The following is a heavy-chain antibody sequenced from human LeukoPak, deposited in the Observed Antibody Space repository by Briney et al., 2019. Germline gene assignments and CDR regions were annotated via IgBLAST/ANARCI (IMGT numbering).Heavy chain of an antibody. CDR2: INHSGST. Sequence: SETLSLTCAVYGGSFSGNYWSWIRQPPGKGLEWIGEINHSGSTNYNPSLKSRVTMSVDTSKNQFSLGLSSVTAADTAVYYCARGPSYYYMDVWGKGTTVTISS. CDR3: ARGPSYYYMDV. CDR1: GGSFSGNY. J-gene: IGHJ6*03. V-gene: IGHV4-34*01.